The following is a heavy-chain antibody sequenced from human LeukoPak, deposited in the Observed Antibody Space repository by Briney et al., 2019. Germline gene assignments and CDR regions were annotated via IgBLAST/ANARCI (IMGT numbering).Heavy chain of an antibody. CDR3: ARVGVRYCSGGSCQNWFDP. J-gene: IGHJ5*02. Sequence: PGGSLRLSCAASGFTFSSYWMHWVRQAPGKGLVWVSRINSDGSSTSYADSVKGRFTISRDNAKNTLYLQMNSLRAEDTAVYYCARVGVRYCSGGSCQNWFDPWGQGTLVTVSS. CDR2: INSDGSST. D-gene: IGHD2-15*01. CDR1: GFTFSSYW. V-gene: IGHV3-74*01.